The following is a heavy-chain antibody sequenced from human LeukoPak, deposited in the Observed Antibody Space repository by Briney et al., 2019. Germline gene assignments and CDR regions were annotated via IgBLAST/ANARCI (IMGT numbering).Heavy chain of an antibody. CDR1: GFTFNSFA. Sequence: GGSLRLSCAASGFTFNSFAMSWVRQAPRKGLYWVSGISSSGESTYYVDSVKGRFTISRDNSKNTLYLRMSSLRAEDTALYYCAKHRRDLLSYSLFDYWGQGSLVTVSS. V-gene: IGHV3-23*01. CDR3: AKHRRDLLSYSLFDY. D-gene: IGHD1-26*01. J-gene: IGHJ4*02. CDR2: ISSSGEST.